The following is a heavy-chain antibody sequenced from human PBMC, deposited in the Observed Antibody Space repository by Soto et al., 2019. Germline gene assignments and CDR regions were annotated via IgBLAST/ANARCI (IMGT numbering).Heavy chain of an antibody. Sequence: SETLSLTCTVSGGSISSGGYYWSWIRQHPGKGLEWIGYIYYSGSTYYNPSLKSRVTISVDTSKNQFSLKLSSVTAADTAVYYCARGGGLGLAGTMVRPHPAYWGQGTLVTVSS. D-gene: IGHD3-10*01. CDR1: GGSISSGGYY. J-gene: IGHJ4*02. V-gene: IGHV4-31*03. CDR3: ARGGGLGLAGTMVRPHPAY. CDR2: IYYSGST.